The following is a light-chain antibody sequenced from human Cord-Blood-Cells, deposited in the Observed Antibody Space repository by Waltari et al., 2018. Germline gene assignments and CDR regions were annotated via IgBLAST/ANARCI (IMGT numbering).Light chain of an antibody. J-gene: IGKJ2*01. CDR2: GAS. CDR3: QQRSNWLYT. V-gene: IGKV3-11*01. CDR1: HSVSSY. Sequence: EIVLTQPPASLSLSPGERATISCRASHSVSSYLAWYEQKPGQAPRPLIYGASNRATGIPARFSGSWSETDFTLTISRLEPEDFSVYYCQQRSNWLYTFGQGTKLEIK.